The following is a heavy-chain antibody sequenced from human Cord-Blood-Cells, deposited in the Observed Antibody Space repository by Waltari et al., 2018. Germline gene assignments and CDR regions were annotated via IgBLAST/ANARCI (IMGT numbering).Heavy chain of an antibody. CDR1: GYSISSGCY. CDR3: ARGNYMDV. J-gene: IGHJ6*03. Sequence: QVQLQESGPGLVKPSETLSLTCTVSGYSISSGCYWGWIRQPPGKGLEWIGIIYHGGSTYYNPSLKSRVTISVDSSKNQFSLKLSSVTAADTAVYYCARGNYMDVWGKGTTVTVSS. CDR2: IYHGGST. V-gene: IGHV4-38-2*02.